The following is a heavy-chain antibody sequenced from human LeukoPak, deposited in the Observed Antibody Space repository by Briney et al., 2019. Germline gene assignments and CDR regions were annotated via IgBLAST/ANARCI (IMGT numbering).Heavy chain of an antibody. V-gene: IGHV3-30*02. CDR1: GFTFSSYG. CDR2: IRYDGSNK. CDR3: ARRASTERGHSYGLDY. D-gene: IGHD5-18*01. J-gene: IGHJ4*02. Sequence: GGSLRLSCAASGFTFSSYGMHWVRQAPGKGLEWVAFIRYDGSNKYYADSVKGRFTISRDNSKNTLYLQMNSLRAEDTAVYYCARRASTERGHSYGLDYWGQGTLVTVSS.